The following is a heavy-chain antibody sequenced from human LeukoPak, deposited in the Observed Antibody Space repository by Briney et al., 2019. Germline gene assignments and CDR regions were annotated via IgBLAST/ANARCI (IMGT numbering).Heavy chain of an antibody. V-gene: IGHV3-48*03. J-gene: IGHJ1*01. D-gene: IGHD6-13*01. Sequence: GGSLRLSCAASGFTFSSCEMNWVRQVPGKGLEWISYISSSGSTIYFADSVKGRFTISRDNAKNSLYLQMNSLRAEDTAVYYCARPSRPYRSSEYFQHWGQGTLVIVSS. CDR3: ARPSRPYRSSEYFQH. CDR1: GFTFSSCE. CDR2: ISSSGSTI.